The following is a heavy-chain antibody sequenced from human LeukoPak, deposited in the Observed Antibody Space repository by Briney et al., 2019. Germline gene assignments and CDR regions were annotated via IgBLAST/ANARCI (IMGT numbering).Heavy chain of an antibody. J-gene: IGHJ6*03. CDR3: ARETSQKGAHYMDV. CDR2: IYYSGYT. Sequence: TSETLSLTCTVSGGSISSYYWSWIRQPPGKGLEWSGDIYYSGYTNYNPSLKSRVTISVDTSKNQFSLKLRSVTAADTAVYYCARETSQKGAHYMDVWGKGTTVTVSS. CDR1: GGSISSYY. V-gene: IGHV4-59*01. D-gene: IGHD3-16*01.